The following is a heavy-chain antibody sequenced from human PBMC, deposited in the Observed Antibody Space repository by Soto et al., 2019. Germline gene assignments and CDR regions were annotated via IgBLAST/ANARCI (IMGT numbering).Heavy chain of an antibody. V-gene: IGHV5-51*01. CDR3: AASILYYGMDV. CDR2: IYPGDSDT. CDR1: PNRFTSYS. J-gene: IGHJ6*02. Sequence: GESLKDYCQPAPNRFTSYSVDCVSQMPGKGPEWMGIIYPGDSDTKYNPSFQGQVTISADKSITTTYLQWSSLKASDTAIYYCAASILYYGMDVWGQGTTVTGSS.